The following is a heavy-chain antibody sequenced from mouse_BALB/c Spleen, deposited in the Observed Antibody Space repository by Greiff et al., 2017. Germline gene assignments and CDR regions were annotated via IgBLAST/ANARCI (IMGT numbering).Heavy chain of an antibody. CDR1: GYTFTSYW. CDR2: IDPSDSYT. V-gene: IGHV1-69*02. J-gene: IGHJ3*01. D-gene: IGHD2-10*01. CDR3: ASAYYGNYGFAY. Sequence: VQLQQPGAELVKPGASVKLSCKASGYTFTSYWMHWVKQRPGQGLEWIGEIDPSDSYTNYNQKFKGKATLTVDKSSSTAYMQLSSLTSEDSAVYYCASAYYGNYGFAYWGQGTLVTVSA.